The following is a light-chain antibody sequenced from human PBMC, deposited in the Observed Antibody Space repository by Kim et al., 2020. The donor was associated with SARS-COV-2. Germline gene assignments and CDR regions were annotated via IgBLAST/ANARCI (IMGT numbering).Light chain of an antibody. V-gene: IGKV3-15*01. Sequence: EIGMTQSPATLSVSPGERATLSCRASQSVNSDLAWYQQKPGQAPRLLIYDSSTRATGIPARFSGSGSGTEFTLTISSLRSEDFAIYYCQQYNNWPPWTFGQGTKLEI. CDR1: QSVNSD. CDR3: QQYNNWPPWT. J-gene: IGKJ1*01. CDR2: DSS.